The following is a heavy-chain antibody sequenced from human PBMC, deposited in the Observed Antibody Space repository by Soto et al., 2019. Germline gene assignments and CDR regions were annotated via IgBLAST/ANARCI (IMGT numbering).Heavy chain of an antibody. V-gene: IGHV4-4*07. CDR2: IYTSGST. J-gene: IGHJ4*02. CDR1: GGSISSYY. D-gene: IGHD4-17*01. CDR3: ARGSPRGGDYAHFDY. Sequence: SETLSLTCTVSGGSISSYYWSWIRQPAGKGLEWIGRIYTSGSTNYNPSLKSRVTMSVDTSKNQFSLKLSPVTAADTAVYYCARGSPRGGDYAHFDYWGQGTLVTVSS.